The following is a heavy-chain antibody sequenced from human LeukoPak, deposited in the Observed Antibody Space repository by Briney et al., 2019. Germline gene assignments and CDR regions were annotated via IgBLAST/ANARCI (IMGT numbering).Heavy chain of an antibody. J-gene: IGHJ5*02. CDR3: AKGRRLLWFGELRSWFDP. V-gene: IGHV3-23*01. CDR2: ISGSGGST. Sequence: GGSLRLSCAASGFTFSSYAMSWVRQAPGKGLEWVSAISGSGGSTYYADSVKGRFTISRDNSKNTLYLQMNSLRAEDTAVYYYAKGRRLLWFGELRSWFDPWGQGTLVTVSS. D-gene: IGHD3-10*01. CDR1: GFTFSSYA.